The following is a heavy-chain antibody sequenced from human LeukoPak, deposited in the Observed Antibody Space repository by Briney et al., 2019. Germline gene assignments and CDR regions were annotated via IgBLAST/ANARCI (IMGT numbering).Heavy chain of an antibody. CDR1: GGSISSYY. J-gene: IGHJ4*02. CDR3: ARGSIAVAQTDY. V-gene: IGHV4-59*01. Sequence: SETLSLTCTVSGGSISSYYWSWIRQPPGKGLEWIGYIYYSGSTNYNPSLKSRVPMSVDTSKNQFSLKLSSVTAADTAVYYCARGSIAVAQTDYWGQGTLVTVSS. CDR2: IYYSGST. D-gene: IGHD6-19*01.